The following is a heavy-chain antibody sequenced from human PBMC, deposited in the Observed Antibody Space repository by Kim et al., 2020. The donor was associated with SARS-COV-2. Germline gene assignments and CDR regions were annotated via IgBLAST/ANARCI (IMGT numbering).Heavy chain of an antibody. J-gene: IGHJ4*02. D-gene: IGHD3-22*01. Sequence: ASVKVSCKASGYTFTSYAMHWVRQAPGQRLEWMGWINAGNGNTKYSQKFQGRVTITRDTSASTAYMELSSLRSEDTAVYYCASATYYYDSSGYLLDYWGQGTLVTVSS. CDR3: ASATYYYDSSGYLLDY. CDR1: GYTFTSYA. CDR2: INAGNGNT. V-gene: IGHV1-3*01.